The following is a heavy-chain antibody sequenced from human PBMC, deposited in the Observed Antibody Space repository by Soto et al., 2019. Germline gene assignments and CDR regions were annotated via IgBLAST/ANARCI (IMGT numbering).Heavy chain of an antibody. J-gene: IGHJ4*02. CDR1: GFTFSSYE. D-gene: IGHD4-17*01. Sequence: PGGSLRLSCVASGFTFSSYEMNWFRLTPGKGLEWVAYISNSGSPIYYTGSVQGRFTISRDNAENSLFLQMDSLRPEDTALYFCARSTNDYREFIPFDYWGLGALVTVSS. V-gene: IGHV3-48*03. CDR2: ISNSGSPI. CDR3: ARSTNDYREFIPFDY.